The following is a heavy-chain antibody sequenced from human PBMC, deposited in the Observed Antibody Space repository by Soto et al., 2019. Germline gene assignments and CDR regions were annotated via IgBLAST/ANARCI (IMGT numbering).Heavy chain of an antibody. CDR3: AKGSDLEWLFLPYGMDV. D-gene: IGHD3-3*01. J-gene: IGHJ6*02. CDR2: ISWDGGST. Sequence: HPGGSLRLSCAASGFTFDDYTMHWVRQAPGKGLEWVSLISWDGGSTYYADSVKGRFTISRDNSKNSLYLQMNSLRTEDTALYYCAKGSDLEWLFLPYGMDVWGQGTTVTVSS. V-gene: IGHV3-43*01. CDR1: GFTFDDYT.